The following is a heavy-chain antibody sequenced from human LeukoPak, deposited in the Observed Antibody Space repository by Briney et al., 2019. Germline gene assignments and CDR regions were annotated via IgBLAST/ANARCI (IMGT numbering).Heavy chain of an antibody. CDR2: IYYSGST. CDR3: AREGRYCGGDCYGIGWFDP. V-gene: IGHV4-30-4*08. Sequence: SETLSLTCTVSGGSISSGGYYWSWIRQPPGKGLEWIGYIYYSGSTYYNPSLKSRVTISVDTSKNQFSLKLSSVTAADTAVYYCAREGRYCGGDCYGIGWFDPWGQGTLVTVSS. J-gene: IGHJ5*02. D-gene: IGHD2-21*01. CDR1: GGSISSGGYY.